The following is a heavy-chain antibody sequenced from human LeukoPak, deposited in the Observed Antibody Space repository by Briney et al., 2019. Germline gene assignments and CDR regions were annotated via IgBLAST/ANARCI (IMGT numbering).Heavy chain of an antibody. J-gene: IGHJ4*02. Sequence: GGSLRLSCAGSGFTFDGYGMHWFRQTPGKGLEWVAVIAYDGSRAFYADSVKGRFTISRDTSKNTMSVQMDDLRAEDTAVYYCTRYNNDHFDYWGQGTLVTVSS. CDR1: GFTFDGYG. CDR3: TRYNNDHFDY. V-gene: IGHV3-33*01. CDR2: IAYDGSRA. D-gene: IGHD1-14*01.